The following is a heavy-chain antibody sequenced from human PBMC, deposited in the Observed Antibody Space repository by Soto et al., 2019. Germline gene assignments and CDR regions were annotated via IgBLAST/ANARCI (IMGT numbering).Heavy chain of an antibody. D-gene: IGHD3-16*02. CDR1: GGTFSSYA. J-gene: IGHJ4*02. V-gene: IGHV1-69*01. CDR2: IIPIFGTA. Sequence: QMQLVQSGAEVKKPGSSVKVSCKASGGTFSSYAISWLRQAPGQGLEWIGGIIPIFGTANYAQKFQGRVTITADESTSTAYMELSSLRSEDTAVYYCAREATPYDYVWGSYRYVLDYWGQGTLVTVSS. CDR3: AREATPYDYVWGSYRYVLDY.